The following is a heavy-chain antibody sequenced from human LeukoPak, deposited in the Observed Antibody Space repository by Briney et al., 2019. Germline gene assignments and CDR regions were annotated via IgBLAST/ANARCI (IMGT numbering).Heavy chain of an antibody. V-gene: IGHV7-4-1*02. CDR2: INTNTGNP. CDR1: GYTFISYT. Sequence: GASAKVSCKASGYTFISYTMNWVRQAPGQGLEWMGWINTNTGNPTYAQGFTGRFVFSLDTSVSTAYLQISSLKAEDTAVYYCARGMCSDGVCYFLADYWGQGTLVTVSS. J-gene: IGHJ4*02. D-gene: IGHD2-15*01. CDR3: ARGMCSDGVCYFLADY.